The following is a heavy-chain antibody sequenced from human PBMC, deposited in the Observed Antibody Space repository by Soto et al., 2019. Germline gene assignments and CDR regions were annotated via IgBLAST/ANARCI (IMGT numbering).Heavy chain of an antibody. D-gene: IGHD2-2*01. CDR3: ARASLPAANWFDP. CDR1: GGSISSSSYY. Sequence: SETLSLTCTVSGGSISSSSYYWGWIRQPPGKGLEWIGSIYYSGSTYYNPSLKSRVTISVDASKNQFSLKLSSVTAADTAVYYCARASLPAANWFDPWGQGTLVTVSS. V-gene: IGHV4-39*01. CDR2: IYYSGST. J-gene: IGHJ5*02.